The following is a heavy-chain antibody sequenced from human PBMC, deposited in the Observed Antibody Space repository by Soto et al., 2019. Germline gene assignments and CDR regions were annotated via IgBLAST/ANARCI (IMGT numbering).Heavy chain of an antibody. J-gene: IGHJ2*01. V-gene: IGHV1-69*12. CDR2: IIPIFGTA. CDR1: GGTFSSYT. Sequence: VQLVQSGAEVKKPGSSVTVSCKASGGTFSSYTISWVRQAPGQGLEWMGGIIPIFGTANYAQKFQGRGTITADESTSTAYMAFSSLRSEDTAVYYCARGNHRWLQLWYFDLWGRGTLVTVAS. D-gene: IGHD5-12*01. CDR3: ARGNHRWLQLWYFDL.